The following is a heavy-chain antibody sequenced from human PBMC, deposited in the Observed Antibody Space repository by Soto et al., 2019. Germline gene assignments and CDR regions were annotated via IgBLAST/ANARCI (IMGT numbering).Heavy chain of an antibody. Sequence: SVKVSCKASGGTFSSYAISWVRQAPGQGLEWMGGIIPIFGTANYAQKFQGRVTITADESTSTAYMGLSSLRSEDTAVYYCARDSGIAAAGPTSFDYWGQGTLVTVSS. CDR3: ARDSGIAAAGPTSFDY. CDR2: IIPIFGTA. CDR1: GGTFSSYA. J-gene: IGHJ4*02. D-gene: IGHD6-13*01. V-gene: IGHV1-69*13.